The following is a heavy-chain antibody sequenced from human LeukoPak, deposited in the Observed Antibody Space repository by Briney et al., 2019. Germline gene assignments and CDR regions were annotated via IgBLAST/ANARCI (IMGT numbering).Heavy chain of an antibody. CDR2: ISAYNGNR. D-gene: IGHD1-26*01. CDR1: GYTFTDYG. V-gene: IGHV1-18*01. Sequence: ASVKVSCKTSGYTFTDYGITWARQAPGQGLEWVGWISAYNGNRDYAQNFQDRVTMTTDRSTSTAYMDLRSLRSDDTAVYYCARYSGSRHDPFDFWGQGTMVTVSS. J-gene: IGHJ3*01. CDR3: ARYSGSRHDPFDF.